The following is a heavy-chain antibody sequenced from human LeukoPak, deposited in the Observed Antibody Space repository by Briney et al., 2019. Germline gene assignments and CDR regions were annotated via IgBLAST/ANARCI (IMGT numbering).Heavy chain of an antibody. Sequence: SETLSLTCTVSGGSISSGGHYWSWIRQYPGKGLEWIGYIYYSGSIYYNPSLKSRVTISVDTSKNQFSLKLSSVTAVDTAVYYCAGVPINMTVVVNAFHIWGQGTMVTVSS. V-gene: IGHV4-31*03. D-gene: IGHD3-22*01. CDR3: AGVPINMTVVVNAFHI. J-gene: IGHJ3*02. CDR2: IYYSGSI. CDR1: GGSISSGGHY.